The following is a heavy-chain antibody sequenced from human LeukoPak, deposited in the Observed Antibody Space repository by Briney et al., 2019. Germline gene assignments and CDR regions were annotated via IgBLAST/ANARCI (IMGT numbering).Heavy chain of an antibody. CDR3: ARVQDIVATCFDY. CDR1: GYTFTGYY. Sequence: ASVKASCKASGYTFTGYYMHWVRQAPGQGLEWMGWINPNSGGTNYAQKFQGRVTMTRDTSISTAYMELSRLRSDDTAVYYCARVQDIVATCFDYWGQGTLVTVSS. D-gene: IGHD5-12*01. V-gene: IGHV1-2*02. J-gene: IGHJ4*02. CDR2: INPNSGGT.